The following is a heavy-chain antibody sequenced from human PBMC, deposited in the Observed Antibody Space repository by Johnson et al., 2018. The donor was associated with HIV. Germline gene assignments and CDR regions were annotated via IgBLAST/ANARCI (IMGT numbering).Heavy chain of an antibody. J-gene: IGHJ3*02. D-gene: IGHD2/OR15-2a*01. CDR2: IHPDGSDT. CDR1: EFTFSNFW. Sequence: VQLVESGGGLVHPGGSLRLSCVASEFTFSNFWMHWVRQAPGKGLIWVSRIHPDGSDTASADSVKGRFTISRDNTKNSLYLQMNSLRAGDTAVYYCAKDRGTTRAFDIWGQGTMVTVSS. V-gene: IGHV3-74*01. CDR3: AKDRGTTRAFDI.